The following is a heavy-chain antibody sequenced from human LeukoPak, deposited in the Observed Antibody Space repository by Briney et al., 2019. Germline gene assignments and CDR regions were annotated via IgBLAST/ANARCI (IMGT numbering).Heavy chain of an antibody. D-gene: IGHD6-13*01. CDR2: MNPNSGNT. J-gene: IGHJ4*02. V-gene: IGHV1-8*02. CDR1: GYTFTGSY. CDR3: ARGIRIAAAGIYYFDY. Sequence: ASVKVSCKASGYTFTGSYMHWVRQATGQGLEWMGWMNPNSGNTGYAQKFQGRVTMTRNTSISTAYMELSSLRSEDTAVYYCARGIRIAAAGIYYFDYWGQGTLVTVSS.